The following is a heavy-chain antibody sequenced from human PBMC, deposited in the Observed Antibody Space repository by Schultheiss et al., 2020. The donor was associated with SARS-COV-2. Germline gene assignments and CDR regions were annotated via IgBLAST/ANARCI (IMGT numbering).Heavy chain of an antibody. J-gene: IGHJ4*02. CDR3: ARPAASGTDDY. V-gene: IGHV4-59*04. CDR2: INHSGST. D-gene: IGHD1-14*01. Sequence: SETLSLTCTVSGGSISRYYWGWIRQPPGKGLEWIGEINHSGSTNYNPSLKSRVTMSVDTSKNQFSLKLSSVTAADTAVYYCARPAASGTDDYWGQGTLVTVSS. CDR1: GGSISRYY.